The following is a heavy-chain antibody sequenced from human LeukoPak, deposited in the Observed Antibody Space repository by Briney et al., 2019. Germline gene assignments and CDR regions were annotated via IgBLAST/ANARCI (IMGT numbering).Heavy chain of an antibody. Sequence: SETLSLTCAVYGGSFSGYYWSWIRQPPGKGLEWIGEINHSGSTNYNPSLKSRVTISVDTSKNQFSLKLSSVTAADTAVYYCARLGSGSYYRAANFDYWGQGTLVTVSS. CDR2: INHSGST. J-gene: IGHJ4*02. D-gene: IGHD1-26*01. CDR1: GGSFSGYY. CDR3: ARLGSGSYYRAANFDY. V-gene: IGHV4-34*01.